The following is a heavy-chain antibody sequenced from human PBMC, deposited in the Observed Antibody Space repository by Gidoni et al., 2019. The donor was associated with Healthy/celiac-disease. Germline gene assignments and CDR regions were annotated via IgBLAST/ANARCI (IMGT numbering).Heavy chain of an antibody. Sequence: QLQLQESGPGLVKPSETLSLTCTVSGGSISSSSYYWGWLRQPPGKGLEWIGSIYYSGSTYYNPSLKSRVTISVDTSKNQFSLKLSSVTAADTAVYYCARGIPYYYDGAAFDIWGQGTMVTVSS. CDR2: IYYSGST. CDR3: ARGIPYYYDGAAFDI. J-gene: IGHJ3*02. D-gene: IGHD3-22*01. V-gene: IGHV4-39*07. CDR1: GGSISSSSYY.